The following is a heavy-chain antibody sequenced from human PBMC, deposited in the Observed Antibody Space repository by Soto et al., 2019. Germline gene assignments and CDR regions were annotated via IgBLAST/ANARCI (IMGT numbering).Heavy chain of an antibody. J-gene: IGHJ4*02. CDR1: GGSINSRSYY. CDR2: IYYSGST. CDR3: ARQRTSVVTQAYFDD. D-gene: IGHD2-21*02. Sequence: SETLSLTCTVSGGSINSRSYYWGWIRQSPGKGLEWIGSIYYSGSTYYNPSLKSRVAMSVDTSKNQFSLKLRSVSAADTAVYYCARQRTSVVTQAYFDDWGQGSLVAVSS. V-gene: IGHV4-39*01.